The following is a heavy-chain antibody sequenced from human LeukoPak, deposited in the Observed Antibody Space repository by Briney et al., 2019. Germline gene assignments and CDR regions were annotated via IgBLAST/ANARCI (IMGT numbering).Heavy chain of an antibody. J-gene: IGHJ4*02. V-gene: IGHV3-49*04. CDR2: IRSKAYGGTT. Sequence: GRSLRLSCTASGFTFGDYAMSWVRQAPGKGLEWVVFIRSKAYGGTTEYAASVKGRFTISRDDSKSIAYLQMNSLKTEDTAVYYCTRVYCSSTSCYRVLGFDYWGQGTLVTVSS. CDR3: TRVYCSSTSCYRVLGFDY. D-gene: IGHD2-2*02. CDR1: GFTFGDYA.